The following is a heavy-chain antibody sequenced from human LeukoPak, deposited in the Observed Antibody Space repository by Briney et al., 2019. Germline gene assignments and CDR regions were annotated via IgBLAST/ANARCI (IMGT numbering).Heavy chain of an antibody. CDR1: GGTFSSYA. V-gene: IGHV1-69*13. Sequence: SVKFSCKASGGTFSSYAIIWVRQAPGQRLEWMGGVIPIFGTVNYAQKFQGRVTITADGSTSTAYMKLSSLRSEDTAVYHCAREGSYCGGDCYPAIGSDAFDIWGQGTMVTVSS. CDR2: VIPIFGTV. CDR3: AREGSYCGGDCYPAIGSDAFDI. D-gene: IGHD2-21*02. J-gene: IGHJ3*02.